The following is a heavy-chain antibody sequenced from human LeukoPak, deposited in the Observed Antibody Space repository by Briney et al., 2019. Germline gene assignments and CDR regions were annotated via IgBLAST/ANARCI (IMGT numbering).Heavy chain of an antibody. J-gene: IGHJ3*02. D-gene: IGHD6-19*01. Sequence: ASVKVSCKASGYTFTGYYMHWVRQAPGQGLEWMGWINPNSGGTNYAQKFQGRVTMTRDTSIGTAYMELSRLRPDDTAVYYCARDLAYSSGWRTTTNAFDIWGQGTMVTVSS. CDR3: ARDLAYSSGWRTTTNAFDI. CDR2: INPNSGGT. CDR1: GYTFTGYY. V-gene: IGHV1-2*02.